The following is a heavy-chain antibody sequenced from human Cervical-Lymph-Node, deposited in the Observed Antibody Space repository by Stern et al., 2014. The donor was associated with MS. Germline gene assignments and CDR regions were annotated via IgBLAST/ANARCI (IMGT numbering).Heavy chain of an antibody. CDR2: ISSSSSYI. V-gene: IGHV3-21*01. CDR3: AREYDFWSGYHGPFDY. Sequence: EVQLVESGGGLVKPGGSLRLSCAASGFTFSSYRMNWVRQAPGKVLEWVSSISSSSSYIYYADSVRGRFTISRDNAKNSLYLQMNSLRAEDTAVYYCAREYDFWSGYHGPFDYWGQGTLVTVSS. CDR1: GFTFSSYR. D-gene: IGHD3-3*01. J-gene: IGHJ4*02.